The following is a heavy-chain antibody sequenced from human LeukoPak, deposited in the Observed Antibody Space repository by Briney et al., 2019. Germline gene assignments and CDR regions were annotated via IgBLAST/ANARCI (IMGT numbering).Heavy chain of an antibody. V-gene: IGHV3-23*01. CDR3: AKHKGGGLGNDAFDM. CDR2: VRGGGFSR. D-gene: IGHD2-15*01. Sequence: GGSLRLSCVVSGFSLRTYAMSWVRQAPGKGLEWVTTVRGGGFSRYYADSVKGRVSISRDDSKNTVSLEVDNLGVEDTAIYYCAKHKGGGLGNDAFDMWGPGTMLIVSS. J-gene: IGHJ3*02. CDR1: GFSLRTYA.